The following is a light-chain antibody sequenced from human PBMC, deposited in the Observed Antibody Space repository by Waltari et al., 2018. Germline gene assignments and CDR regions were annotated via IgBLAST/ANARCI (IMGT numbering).Light chain of an antibody. V-gene: IGKV1-39*01. CDR3: QQSYSTPFT. CDR2: AAS. Sequence: DIQMTQSPSSLSASVGDRVTITCRASQSISSYLNWYPQKPGKAHKLLIYAASSLQSGVPSRFSGSGSGTDFTLTISSLQPEDFATYYCQQSYSTPFTFGPGTKVDIK. J-gene: IGKJ3*01. CDR1: QSISSY.